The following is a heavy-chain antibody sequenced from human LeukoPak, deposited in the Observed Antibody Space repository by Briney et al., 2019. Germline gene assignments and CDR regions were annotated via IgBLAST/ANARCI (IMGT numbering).Heavy chain of an antibody. J-gene: IGHJ5*02. V-gene: IGHV5-10-1*01. CDR1: GCSFTSYW. Sequence: GESLKISCKGSGCSFTSYWISWVRQMPGKGLEWMGRIDPSDSYTNYSPSFQGHVTISADKSISTAYLQWSSLKASDTAMYYCARQGRYYYDSSGYSPFDPWGQGTLVTVSS. CDR2: IDPSDSYT. CDR3: ARQGRYYYDSSGYSPFDP. D-gene: IGHD3-22*01.